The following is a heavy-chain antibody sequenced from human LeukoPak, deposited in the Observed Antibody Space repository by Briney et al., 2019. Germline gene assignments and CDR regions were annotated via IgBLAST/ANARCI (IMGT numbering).Heavy chain of an antibody. CDR2: INPKSGGT. V-gene: IGHV1-2*02. D-gene: IGHD1-7*01. Sequence: ASVKVSCKASGYTFTNYYMHWVRQAPGLGFEWMGWINPKSGGTSYPQKFQGRLTMTRDTSISTAYMELSRLRSDDTAVYYCVPSANYDYFDYWGQGTLVTVSS. J-gene: IGHJ4*02. CDR3: VPSANYDYFDY. CDR1: GYTFTNYY.